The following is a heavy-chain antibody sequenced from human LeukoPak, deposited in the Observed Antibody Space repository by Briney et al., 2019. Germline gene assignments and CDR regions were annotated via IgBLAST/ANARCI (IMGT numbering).Heavy chain of an antibody. D-gene: IGHD3-22*01. Sequence: PSETLSLTCTVSGGSISSGGYYWSWIRQHPGKGLEWIGYIYYSGSTYYNPSLKSRVTISVDTSKNQFSLKLSSVTAADTAVYYCARGENYYDSSGYQAYYFDYWGQGTLVTVSS. CDR1: GGSISSGGYY. V-gene: IGHV4-31*03. J-gene: IGHJ4*02. CDR3: ARGENYYDSSGYQAYYFDY. CDR2: IYYSGST.